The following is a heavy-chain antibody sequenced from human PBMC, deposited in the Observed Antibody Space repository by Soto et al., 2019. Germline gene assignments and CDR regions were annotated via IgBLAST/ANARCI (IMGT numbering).Heavy chain of an antibody. J-gene: IGHJ6*02. CDR3: AISVDTAMVGKTYYDHYGMDV. V-gene: IGHV1-69*02. CDR1: GGTFSSYT. CDR2: IIPILGIA. Sequence: QVQLVQSGAEVKKPGSSVKVSCKASGGTFSSYTISWVRQAPGQGLEWMGRIIPILGIANYAQKFQGRVTVTADQSESTDYMELSSLRSEDRAVYYCAISVDTAMVGKTYYDHYGMDVWGQGTTVNVSS. D-gene: IGHD5-18*01.